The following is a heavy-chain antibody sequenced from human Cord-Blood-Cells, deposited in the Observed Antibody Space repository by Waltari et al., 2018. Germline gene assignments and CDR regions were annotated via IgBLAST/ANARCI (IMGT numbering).Heavy chain of an antibody. J-gene: IGHJ4*02. CDR3: ASEVGDIDY. CDR1: GGSFSGYY. Sequence: QVQLQQWGAGLLKPLEPLSLTCAVYGGSFSGYYWSWIRQPPGKGLEWIGEINHSGSTNDNPSLKSRVTISVDTSKNQFSLKLSSVTAADTAVYYCASEVGDIDYWGQGTLVTVSS. V-gene: IGHV4-34*01. CDR2: INHSGST. D-gene: IGHD1-26*01.